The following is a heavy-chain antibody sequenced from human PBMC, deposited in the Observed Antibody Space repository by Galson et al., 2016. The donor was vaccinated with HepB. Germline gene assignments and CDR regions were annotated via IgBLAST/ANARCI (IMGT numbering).Heavy chain of an antibody. D-gene: IGHD1-26*01. V-gene: IGHV2-5*02. Sequence: PALVKPTQTLTLTCTFSGFSLSTHGVGVGWVRQPPGKALEWLAVIYWDHDKRYSPSLRSRLTITKDTPKNQVALTMTNMDPVDTATYYCAHGRYSGDYPNWFDPWGQGTLVTVSS. CDR3: AHGRYSGDYPNWFDP. J-gene: IGHJ5*02. CDR2: IYWDHDK. CDR1: GFSLSTHGVG.